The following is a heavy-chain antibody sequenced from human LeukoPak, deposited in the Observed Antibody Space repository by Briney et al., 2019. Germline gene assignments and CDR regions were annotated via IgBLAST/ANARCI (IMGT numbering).Heavy chain of an antibody. J-gene: IGHJ4*02. CDR2: IYYSGST. CDR3: ARGGWYFDY. Sequence: SETLSLTCAVYGGSFSDYYWSWIRQPPGKGLEWIGSIYYSGSTYYNPSLKSRVTISVDTSKNQFSLKLSSVTAADTAVYYCARGGWYFDYWGQGTLVTVSS. V-gene: IGHV4-34*01. CDR1: GGSFSDYY. D-gene: IGHD2-15*01.